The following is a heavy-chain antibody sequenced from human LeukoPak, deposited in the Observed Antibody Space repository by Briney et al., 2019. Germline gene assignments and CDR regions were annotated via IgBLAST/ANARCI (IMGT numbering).Heavy chain of an antibody. V-gene: IGHV4-61*02. D-gene: IGHD2-2*01. Sequence: SETLSLTCTVSGGSISSSSYYWSWIRQPAGKGLEWIGRIYTSGSTNYNPSLKSRVTISVDTSKNQFSLKLSSVTAADTAVYYCARDVGYCSSTSCPEIGAFDIWGQGTMVTVSS. CDR2: IYTSGST. J-gene: IGHJ3*02. CDR1: GGSISSSSYY. CDR3: ARDVGYCSSTSCPEIGAFDI.